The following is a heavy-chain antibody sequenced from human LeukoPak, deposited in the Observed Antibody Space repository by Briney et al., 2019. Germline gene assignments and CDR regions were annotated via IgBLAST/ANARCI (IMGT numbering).Heavy chain of an antibody. CDR3: AGQNPAFDY. Sequence: GGSLRLSCTVWGFLYYICGERWARQAPGKGLEWTSYISSGSRTITYADSVKGRFTISRDDAKNSLYLQMDSLRAEDTAVYYCAGQNPAFDYWGQGTLVTVSS. CDR2: ISSGSRTI. J-gene: IGHJ4*02. V-gene: IGHV3-48*01. CDR1: GFLYYIC.